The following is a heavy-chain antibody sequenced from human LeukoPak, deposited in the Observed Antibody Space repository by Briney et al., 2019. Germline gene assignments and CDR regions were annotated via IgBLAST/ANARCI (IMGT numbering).Heavy chain of an antibody. CDR3: ARRTSGAFDF. CDR2: IPSSGDGT. J-gene: IGHJ4*02. V-gene: IGHV3-23*01. Sequence: GGSLRLSCAASGFTFRNYAMTWVRQAPGKGLEGVSSIPSSGDGTYYADSVKGRFTISRDNSKNMLYLQMNSLRAEDTAVYYCARRTSGAFDFWDQGTLVTVSS. D-gene: IGHD5-12*01. CDR1: GFTFRNYA.